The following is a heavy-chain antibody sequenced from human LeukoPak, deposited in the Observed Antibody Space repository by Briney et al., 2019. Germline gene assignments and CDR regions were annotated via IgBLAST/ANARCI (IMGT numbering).Heavy chain of an antibody. J-gene: IGHJ4*02. CDR1: GFTFSHYS. V-gene: IGHV3-21*01. D-gene: IGHD6-13*01. CDR3: ARVRASEQLVTFDY. Sequence: VKPGGSLRLSCAASGFTFSHYSMNWVRQAPGKGLEWVSSISSSSSYIYYADSVKGRFTISRDNAKNSLYLQMNSLRAEDTAVYYCARVRASEQLVTFDYWGQGTLVTVSS. CDR2: ISSSSSYI.